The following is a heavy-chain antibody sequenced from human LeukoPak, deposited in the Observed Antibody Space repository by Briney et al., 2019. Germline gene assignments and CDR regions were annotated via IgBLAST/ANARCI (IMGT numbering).Heavy chain of an antibody. Sequence: GGSLRLSCAASGFTFSDYYMSWIRQAPGKGLEWVSYISSSGSTIYYADSVKGRFTISRDNAKNSLYLQMNSLRAEDTAVYYCASGYCSSTSCYSYYYYMDVWGKGTTVTVSS. D-gene: IGHD2-2*02. CDR2: ISSSGSTI. CDR3: ASGYCSSTSCYSYYYYMDV. CDR1: GFTFSDYY. V-gene: IGHV3-11*04. J-gene: IGHJ6*03.